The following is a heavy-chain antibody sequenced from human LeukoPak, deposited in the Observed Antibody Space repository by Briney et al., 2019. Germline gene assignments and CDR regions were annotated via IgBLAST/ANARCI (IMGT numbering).Heavy chain of an antibody. CDR1: GYSFTSYW. V-gene: IGHV5-51*01. CDR2: IYPDDSDT. Sequence: GESLQISCKGSGYSFTSYWIAWVRQMPGKGLEWMGIIYPDDSDTRYSPSFQGQVTITADKSISTAYLQWSSLKASDNAVYYCARQRRSSGWPNDYWGQGTLVTVSS. D-gene: IGHD6-19*01. CDR3: ARQRRSSGWPNDY. J-gene: IGHJ4*02.